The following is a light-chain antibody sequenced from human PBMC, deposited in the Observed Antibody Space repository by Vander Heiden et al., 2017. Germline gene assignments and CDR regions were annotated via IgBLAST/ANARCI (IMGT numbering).Light chain of an antibody. Sequence: EIVMTHSSATLSVSAGERATLSCRASQSVSSNLAWYQQNPGQAPRLLIYGASTRATGIPARFSGSASGTEFTLTISSLQSEDFAVYYCQQYNNWPPKYTFGQGTKLEIK. CDR1: QSVSSN. CDR3: QQYNNWPPKYT. V-gene: IGKV3-15*01. CDR2: GAS. J-gene: IGKJ2*01.